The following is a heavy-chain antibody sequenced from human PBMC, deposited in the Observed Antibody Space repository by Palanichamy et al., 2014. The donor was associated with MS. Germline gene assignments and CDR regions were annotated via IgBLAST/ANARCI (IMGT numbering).Heavy chain of an antibody. V-gene: IGHV5-51*01. CDR1: GYSFTNYW. CDR2: SILVTLIR. Sequence: LVQSGGRNXEXPGRSLKISCKGSGYSFTNYWIGWVRPDARERPGVDGGSSILVTLIRHIVRPSQGQVIISADKSISTAYLQWISLKTSDTAMYYCARTIDWGLTSSSYWYSDLWGQGTLVTVSS. CDR3: ARTIDWGLTSSSYWYSDL. J-gene: IGHJ2*01. D-gene: IGHD3-9*01.